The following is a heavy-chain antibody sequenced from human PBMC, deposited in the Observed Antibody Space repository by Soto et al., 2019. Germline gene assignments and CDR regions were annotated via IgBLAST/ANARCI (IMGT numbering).Heavy chain of an antibody. CDR3: ARAQNLERAKP. D-gene: IGHD3-3*01. J-gene: IGHJ4*02. CDR1: GYTFTSYA. V-gene: IGHV1-3*01. Sequence: QVQLVQSGAEVKKPGASVKVSCKASGYTFTSYAMLWVRQAPGQRLEWMGWINAGNGNTNYSQKFQGRVTITRDTTASTAYMELSSLRSEDTAVYDCARAQNLERAKPWGQGTLVTVSS. CDR2: INAGNGNT.